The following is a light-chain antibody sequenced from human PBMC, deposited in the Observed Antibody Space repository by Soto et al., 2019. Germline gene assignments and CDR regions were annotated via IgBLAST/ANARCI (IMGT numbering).Light chain of an antibody. CDR1: SSDVGGYNY. CDR3: SSYTSSSTLNYV. J-gene: IGLJ1*01. Sequence: QSALTQPASVSGSPGQSITISCTGTSSDVGGYNYVSWYQQHPGKAPKLMIYDVSNRPSGVSNRFSGSKSGNPASLTISGRQADDEADYYCSSYTSSSTLNYVFGTGTKLTVL. CDR2: DVS. V-gene: IGLV2-14*01.